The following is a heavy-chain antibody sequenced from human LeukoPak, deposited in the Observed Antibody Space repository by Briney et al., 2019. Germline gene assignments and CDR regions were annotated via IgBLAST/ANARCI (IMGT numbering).Heavy chain of an antibody. J-gene: IGHJ3*02. D-gene: IGHD2-8*01. Sequence: SVKVSCKASGGTFSSYAISWVRQAPGQGLEWMGGIIPIFGTANYAQKFQGRVTMTRDMSTSTVYMKLSSLRFEDTAVYYCARTYCTNGVCPMDAFDIWGQGTMVTVSS. V-gene: IGHV1-69*05. CDR1: GGTFSSYA. CDR3: ARTYCTNGVCPMDAFDI. CDR2: IIPIFGTA.